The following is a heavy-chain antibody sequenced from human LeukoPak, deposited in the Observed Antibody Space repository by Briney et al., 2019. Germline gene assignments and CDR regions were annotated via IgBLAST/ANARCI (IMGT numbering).Heavy chain of an antibody. Sequence: SVKVSCKASGGTFSSYAISWVRQAPGQGLEWMGGIIPIFGTANYAQKFQGRVTITADKSTSTAYMELSSLRSGDTAVYYCASQRYSSSSHNWFDPWGQGTLVTVSS. V-gene: IGHV1-69*06. CDR3: ASQRYSSSSHNWFDP. D-gene: IGHD6-6*01. CDR2: IIPIFGTA. CDR1: GGTFSSYA. J-gene: IGHJ5*02.